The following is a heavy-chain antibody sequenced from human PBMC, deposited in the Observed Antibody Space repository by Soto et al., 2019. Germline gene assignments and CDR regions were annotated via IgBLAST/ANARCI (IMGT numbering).Heavy chain of an antibody. D-gene: IGHD1-26*01. V-gene: IGHV3-30*18. J-gene: IGHJ3*02. Sequence: GGSLRLSCAASGFTFSSYGIHWVRQAPGKGLEWVAVISYDGSNKYYADSVKGRFTISRDNSKNTLYLQMNSLRAEDTAVYYCAKNSGSYAGGLFDIWGQGTMVTVSS. CDR2: ISYDGSNK. CDR3: AKNSGSYAGGLFDI. CDR1: GFTFSSYG.